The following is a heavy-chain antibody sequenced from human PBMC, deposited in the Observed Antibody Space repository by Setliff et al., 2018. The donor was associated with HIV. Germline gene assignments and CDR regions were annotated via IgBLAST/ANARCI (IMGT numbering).Heavy chain of an antibody. J-gene: IGHJ6*03. V-gene: IGHV4-61*10. Sequence: PSETLSLTCTVSGDPMSSGSFFWTWMRQAAGGRLEWIGHIHNSGITNYNPSLKSRVTISVDTSKNQFSLKLGSVTAADTAVYYCAYGGNEDYYYYMDVWGKGTTVTVSS. CDR2: IHNSGIT. CDR3: AYGGNEDYYYYMDV. CDR1: GDPMSSGSFF. D-gene: IGHD4-17*01.